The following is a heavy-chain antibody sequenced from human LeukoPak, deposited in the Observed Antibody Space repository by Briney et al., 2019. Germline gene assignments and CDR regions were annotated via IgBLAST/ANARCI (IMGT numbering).Heavy chain of an antibody. J-gene: IGHJ4*02. V-gene: IGHV4-59*05. CDR2: LYYGENS. CDR1: GGSISAYY. Sequence: SETLSLTCTVSGGSISAYYWSWIRQPAGKGLEWIGSLYYGENSHYNPSLKSRATLSVDTSNNQFSLKLTSVTAADAAVYFCARQLPTAAADTRGYFDYWGQGTVVTVPS. D-gene: IGHD6-25*01. CDR3: ARQLPTAAADTRGYFDY.